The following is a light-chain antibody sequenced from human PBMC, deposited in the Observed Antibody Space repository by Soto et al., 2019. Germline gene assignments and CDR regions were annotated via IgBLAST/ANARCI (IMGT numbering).Light chain of an antibody. J-gene: IGLJ1*01. CDR2: DLN. Sequence: QSALTQPPSASGSPGQSVVISCTGTASDIGAYSYVSWYQQHPGKAPKLLIYDLNKRPSGVPDRFSGSKSGNTASLTVSGLQSEDEADYYCSAHGGTNPYVFGTGTKLTVL. CDR3: SAHGGTNPYV. V-gene: IGLV2-8*01. CDR1: ASDIGAYSY.